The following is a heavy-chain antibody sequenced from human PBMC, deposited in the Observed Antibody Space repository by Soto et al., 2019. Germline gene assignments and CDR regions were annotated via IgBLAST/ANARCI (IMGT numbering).Heavy chain of an antibody. V-gene: IGHV1-46*01. Sequence: QVHLVQSGAEAKKPGASVKVSCKASGYIFSNYYIHWVRQAPGHGLEWIGIINPNGGSTNYAQKFRGRVTMARETSTSTVYMDLSSRRSDDTAVYYCARDLAAADYWGQGTLVTVSS. CDR1: GYIFSNYY. D-gene: IGHD6-13*01. CDR3: ARDLAAADY. CDR2: INPNGGST. J-gene: IGHJ4*02.